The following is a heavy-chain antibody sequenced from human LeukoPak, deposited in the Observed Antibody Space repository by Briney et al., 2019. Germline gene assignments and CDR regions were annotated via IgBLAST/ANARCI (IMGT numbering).Heavy chain of an antibody. CDR2: ISAYNGNT. D-gene: IGHD1-26*01. Sequence: ASLKGSCKASGYTFTSYGISWVRQAPGQGLEWMGWISAYNGNTNYAQKLQGRVTMTTDTSTSTAYMELRSLRSDDTAVYYCAGDYSGSLDYWGQGTLVTVSS. CDR3: AGDYSGSLDY. CDR1: GYTFTSYG. J-gene: IGHJ4*02. V-gene: IGHV1-18*01.